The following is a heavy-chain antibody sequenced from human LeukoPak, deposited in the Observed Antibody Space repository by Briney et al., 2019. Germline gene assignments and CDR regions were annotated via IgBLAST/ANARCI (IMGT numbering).Heavy chain of an antibody. V-gene: IGHV4-30-2*01. D-gene: IGHD2-15*01. CDR1: GGSISSGGYS. J-gene: IGHJ5*02. CDR3: ARVTSDIGFDP. CDR2: IYHSGST. Sequence: SETLSLTCAVSGGSISSGGYSWSWIRQPPGTGLEWIGYIYHSGSTYYNPSLKSRVTISVDRSKNQFSLKLSSMTAADTAVYYCARVTSDIGFDPWGQGTLVTVSS.